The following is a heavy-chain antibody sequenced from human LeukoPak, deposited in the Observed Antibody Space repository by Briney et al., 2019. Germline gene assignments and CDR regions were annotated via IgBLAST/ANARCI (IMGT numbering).Heavy chain of an antibody. CDR1: GFTFSNYN. D-gene: IGHD2-8*02. CDR2: ISSSSSYI. Sequence: GGSLRLSCAASGFTFSNYNMNWVRQAPGKGLEWVSSISSSSSYIYYADSVKGRFTISRDNTKNSLYLQMNSLRAEDTAVYYCARDSPYGTAGYWGQGNLVTVSS. CDR3: ARDSPYGTAGY. V-gene: IGHV3-21*01. J-gene: IGHJ4*02.